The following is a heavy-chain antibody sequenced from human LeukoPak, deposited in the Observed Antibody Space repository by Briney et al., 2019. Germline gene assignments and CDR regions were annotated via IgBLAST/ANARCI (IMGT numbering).Heavy chain of an antibody. Sequence: PGGSLRLSCAASGFTFSSYSMNWVRQAPGKGLEWVSSISSSSSYIYYADSVKGRFTISRDNAKNSLYLQMNSLRAEDTTVYYCARSAPAAAGTGPMDVWGKGTTVTVSS. CDR1: GFTFSSYS. J-gene: IGHJ6*03. CDR2: ISSSSSYI. V-gene: IGHV3-21*01. D-gene: IGHD6-13*01. CDR3: ARSAPAAAGTGPMDV.